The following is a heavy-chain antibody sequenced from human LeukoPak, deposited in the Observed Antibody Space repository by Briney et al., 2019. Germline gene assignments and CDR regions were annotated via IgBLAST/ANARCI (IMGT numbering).Heavy chain of an antibody. D-gene: IGHD6-13*01. V-gene: IGHV3-21*01. CDR3: ARGTFITAVGTPGDY. J-gene: IGHJ4*02. Sequence: PGGSLRLSCAASGFTFSTYTMNWVRQAPGKGLEWVSSIGSTSSDRYYADSVKGRFTISRDNSKNTLYLQMNSLRAEDTAVYYCARGTFITAVGTPGDYWGQGTLVTVSS. CDR2: IGSTSSDR. CDR1: GFTFSTYT.